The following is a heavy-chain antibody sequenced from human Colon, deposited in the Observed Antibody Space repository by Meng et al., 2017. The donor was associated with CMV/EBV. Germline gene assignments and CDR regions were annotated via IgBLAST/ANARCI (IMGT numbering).Heavy chain of an antibody. J-gene: IGHJ5*02. CDR2: IHYSGST. Sequence: SCGSLLSYYRGWSRQAPGKGMEWIGYIHYSGSTNYNPSFTSRVTISVDTSKNQFSLKLNSVTAADTAVYYCARVRILSGSGWYWFDPWGQGTLVTVSS. D-gene: IGHD6-19*01. CDR1: CGSLLSYY. CDR3: ARVRILSGSGWYWFDP. V-gene: IGHV4-59*12.